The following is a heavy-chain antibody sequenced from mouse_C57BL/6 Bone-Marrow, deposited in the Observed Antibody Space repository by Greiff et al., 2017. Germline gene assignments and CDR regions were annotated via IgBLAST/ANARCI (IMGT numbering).Heavy chain of an antibody. D-gene: IGHD2-3*01. V-gene: IGHV5-4*01. CDR2: ISDGGSYT. CDR3: TRDGIYDGYYGGY. CDR1: GFTFSSYA. Sequence: EVQRVESGGGLVQPGGSLKLSCAASGFTFSSYAMSWVRQTPEKRLEWVATISDGGSYTYYPDNVKGRFTISRDNAKNNLYLQMSHLKSEDTAMYYCTRDGIYDGYYGGYWGQGTTLTVSS. J-gene: IGHJ2*01.